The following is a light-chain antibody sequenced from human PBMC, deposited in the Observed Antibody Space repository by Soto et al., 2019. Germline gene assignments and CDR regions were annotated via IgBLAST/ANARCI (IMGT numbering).Light chain of an antibody. Sequence: QSALTQPRSVSGSPGQSVTISCTGTSSDVGGYNYVSWYQQHPGKAPKLMIYDVSKRPSGVPDRFSGSKSGNTASLTISGLQAEDEADYYCSVWDDSLDGRVFGGGTQLTVL. J-gene: IGLJ3*02. CDR1: SSDVGGYNY. CDR3: SVWDDSLDGRV. V-gene: IGLV2-11*01. CDR2: DVS.